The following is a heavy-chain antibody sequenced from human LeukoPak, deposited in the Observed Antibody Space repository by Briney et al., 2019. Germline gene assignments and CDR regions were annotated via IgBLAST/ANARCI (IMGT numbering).Heavy chain of an antibody. J-gene: IGHJ1*01. CDR3: AREMYNHDHSAYFHY. CDR1: GFTFSSYS. Sequence: GGSLRLSCAASGFTFSSYSMNWVRQAPGKGLEWVSSISSSSSYIYYADSVKGRFTISRDNAKNSLYLQMNSLRAEDTAVYYCAREMYNHDHSAYFHYWGQGTLVTVSS. D-gene: IGHD1-14*01. V-gene: IGHV3-21*01. CDR2: ISSSSSYI.